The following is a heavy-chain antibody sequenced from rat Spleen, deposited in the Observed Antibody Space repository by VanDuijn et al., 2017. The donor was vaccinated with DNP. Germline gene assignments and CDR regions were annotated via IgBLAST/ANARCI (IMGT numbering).Heavy chain of an antibody. CDR2: ITSRAGTT. CDR3: ARPSYSSYGGFAY. Sequence: EVQLVQSGGGLVQPGRSLKLSCAPSGFTFSDYYMAWVRQVPGKGLEWIASITSRAGTTSYADSVKGRFTVSRDDAKSTLYLQMNSLRSEDMATYYCARPSYSSYGGFAYWGQGTLVTVSS. D-gene: IGHD1-2*01. CDR1: GFTFSDYY. J-gene: IGHJ3*01. V-gene: IGHV5-22*01.